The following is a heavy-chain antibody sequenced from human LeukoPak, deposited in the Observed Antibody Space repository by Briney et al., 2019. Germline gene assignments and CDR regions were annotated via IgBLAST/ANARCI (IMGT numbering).Heavy chain of an antibody. CDR1: GGSFSGYY. CDR2: INHSGST. V-gene: IGHV4-34*01. D-gene: IGHD3-10*01. CDR3: ARASGHY. J-gene: IGHJ4*02. Sequence: PSETLSLTCAVYGGSFSGYYWSWIRQPPGKGLEWIGEINHSGSTNYNPFLKSRVTISVDTSKNQFSLKLSSVTAADTAVYYCARASGHYWGQGTLVTVSS.